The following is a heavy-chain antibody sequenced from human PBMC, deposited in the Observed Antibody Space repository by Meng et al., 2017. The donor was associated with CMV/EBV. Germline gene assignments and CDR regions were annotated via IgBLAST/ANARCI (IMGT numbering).Heavy chain of an antibody. CDR1: GYTFTGYY. CDR3: ARDGGRYCSSTSCYYGMDV. J-gene: IGHJ6*02. CDR2: INPNSGGT. V-gene: IGHV1-2*02. Sequence: ASMKVSCKASGYTFTGYYMHWVRQAPGQGLEWMGWINPNSGGTNYAQKFQGRVTMTRDTSISTAYMELSRLRSDDTAVYYCARDGGRYCSSTSCYYGMDVWGQGTTVTVSS. D-gene: IGHD2-2*01.